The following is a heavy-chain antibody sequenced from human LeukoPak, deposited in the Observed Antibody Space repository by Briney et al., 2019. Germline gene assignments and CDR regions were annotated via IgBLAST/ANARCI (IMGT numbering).Heavy chain of an antibody. CDR3: ARGKYYGDSDY. V-gene: IGHV4-61*01. CDR2: VYYSGST. J-gene: IGHJ4*02. CDR1: GDSAISGLYY. Sequence: PSETLSLTCTVSGDSAISGLYYWAWVRQPPGKGLEWIGYVYYSGSTTYSPSLKSRVSISVDTSKNQFSLTLRSVTAADTAVYYCARGKYYGDSDYWGQGTLVTVSP. D-gene: IGHD2-21*01.